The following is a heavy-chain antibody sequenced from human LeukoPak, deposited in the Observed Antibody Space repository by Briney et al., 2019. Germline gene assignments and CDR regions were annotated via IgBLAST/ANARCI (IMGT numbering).Heavy chain of an antibody. V-gene: IGHV3-48*03. CDR2: ISSSGSTI. Sequence: GGSLRLSCAASGFTFSSYEMNWVRQAPGMGLEWLSHISSSGSTIYYADSVKGRFTISRDNAKNSLYLQMNSLRAEDTALYYCARASGSYNPFDYWGQGTLVTVSS. CDR1: GFTFSSYE. CDR3: ARASGSYNPFDY. D-gene: IGHD1-26*01. J-gene: IGHJ4*02.